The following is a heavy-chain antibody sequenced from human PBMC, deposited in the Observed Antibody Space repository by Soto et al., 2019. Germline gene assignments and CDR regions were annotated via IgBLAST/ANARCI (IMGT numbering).Heavy chain of an antibody. Sequence: SETLSLTCTVSGGSISSHYWSWIRHPTGKGLEWIGYIYYSENTNYNPSLKSRVTISVDRSKNQFSLKLSSVTAADTAVYFCARFTGTAPAHTFDYRGKGTLVTVS. CDR3: ARFTGTAPAHTFDY. J-gene: IGHJ4*02. V-gene: IGHV4-59*11. CDR2: IYYSENT. D-gene: IGHD1-7*01. CDR1: GGSISSHY.